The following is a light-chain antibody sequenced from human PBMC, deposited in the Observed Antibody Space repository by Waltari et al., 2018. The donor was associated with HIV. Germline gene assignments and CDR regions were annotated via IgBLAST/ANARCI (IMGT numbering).Light chain of an antibody. J-gene: IGKJ1*01. CDR3: QQYNSYPWT. V-gene: IGKV1-5*03. Sequence: DIQMTQSPSTLSASVGDRVTVTCRASQSVSYWLAWYQQKPGKAPTLLIYKASSLESGVPSRFSGSGSGTEFTLTISTLQPDDFATYYCQQYNSYPWTFGQGTKVEIK. CDR1: QSVSYW. CDR2: KAS.